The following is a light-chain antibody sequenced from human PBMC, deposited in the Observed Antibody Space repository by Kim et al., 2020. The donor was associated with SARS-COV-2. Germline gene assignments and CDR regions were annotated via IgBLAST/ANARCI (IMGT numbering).Light chain of an antibody. CDR3: QQYNSYSWT. CDR2: DAS. J-gene: IGKJ1*01. CDR1: QSINNW. V-gene: IGKV1-5*01. Sequence: DIQMTQSPATLSASVGDRVTMTCRASQSINNWLAWYQQKPGKAPKVLVYDASSLDSGVPSRFSGSGSGTEFTLTISSLQPDDFATYYCQQYNSYSWTFGLGTKVDIK.